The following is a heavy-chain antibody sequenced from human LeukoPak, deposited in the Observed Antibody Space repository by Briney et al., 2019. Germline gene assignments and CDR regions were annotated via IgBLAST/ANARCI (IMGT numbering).Heavy chain of an antibody. CDR3: GRDGSGSPDY. J-gene: IGHJ4*02. V-gene: IGHV3-11*01. CDR2: ISTSSHMI. CDR1: GFSFSDYY. Sequence: GGSLRLSCEASGFSFSDYYMTWIRQAPGKGLEWISYISTSSHMIYYADSVKGRFTISGDNAKNSLYLQMNSLRAEDTAVYYCGRDGSGSPDYWGQGTLVTVSS. D-gene: IGHD1-26*01.